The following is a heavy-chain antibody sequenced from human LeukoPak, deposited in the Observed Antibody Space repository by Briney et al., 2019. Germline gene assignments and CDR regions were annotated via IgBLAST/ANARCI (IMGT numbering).Heavy chain of an antibody. CDR3: ARLRFLEYLSDFDY. V-gene: IGHV5-51*01. D-gene: IGHD3-3*01. J-gene: IGHJ4*02. CDR2: IYPGDSDT. CDR1: GYSFTSYW. Sequence: GESLTISCTGSGYSFTSYWIGWVRQMPGKGLEWMGIIYPGDSDTRYSPSFQGQVTISADKSISTAYLQWTSLKASDTAIYYCARLRFLEYLSDFDYWGQGTLVTVSS.